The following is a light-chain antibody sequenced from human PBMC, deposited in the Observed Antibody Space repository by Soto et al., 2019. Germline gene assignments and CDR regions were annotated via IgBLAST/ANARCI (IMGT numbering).Light chain of an antibody. CDR1: QSISTW. J-gene: IGKJ2*01. CDR2: KAS. CDR3: QQYNNWPPSVTYT. V-gene: IGKV1-5*03. Sequence: DIQMTQSPSTLSASVGDRVTITCRASQSISTWLAWYQQEPGKAPKLLIHKASSLQSGVPSRFSGSGSGTDFTLTISSLHPDDFATYYCQQYNNWPPSVTYTFGQGTKLEIK.